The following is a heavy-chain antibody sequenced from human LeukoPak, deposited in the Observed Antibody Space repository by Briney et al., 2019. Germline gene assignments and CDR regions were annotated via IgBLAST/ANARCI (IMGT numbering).Heavy chain of an antibody. Sequence: SGGSLRLSCAASGFTFSSYAMSWVRQAPGKGLEWVSAISGSGGSTYYADSVKGRFTISRDNSKNTLYLQMNSLRAEDTAVYYCASRLKNPSDYGLSKYYFDSWGRGTLVTVSS. V-gene: IGHV3-23*01. D-gene: IGHD4-17*01. CDR1: GFTFSSYA. J-gene: IGHJ4*02. CDR2: ISGSGGST. CDR3: ASRLKNPSDYGLSKYYFDS.